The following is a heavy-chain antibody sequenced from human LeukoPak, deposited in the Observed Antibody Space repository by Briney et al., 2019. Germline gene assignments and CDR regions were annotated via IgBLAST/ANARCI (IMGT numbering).Heavy chain of an antibody. J-gene: IGHJ3*02. CDR1: GGSISTSNYY. D-gene: IGHD2-15*01. CDR3: ARRVRVRLRQTGYCSGGSCYYAFDI. CDR2: IFYSGST. V-gene: IGHV4-39*07. Sequence: SETLSLTCTVSGGSISTSNYYWGWIRQPPGKGLEWIGNIFYSGSTYYSPSLKSRVTISVDTSKNQFSLKLSSVTAADTAVYYCARRVRVRLRQTGYCSGGSCYYAFDIWGQGTMVTVSS.